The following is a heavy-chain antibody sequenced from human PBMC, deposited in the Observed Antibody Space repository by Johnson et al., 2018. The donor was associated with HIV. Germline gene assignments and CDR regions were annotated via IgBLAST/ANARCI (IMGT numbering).Heavy chain of an antibody. V-gene: IGHV3-9*01. J-gene: IGHJ3*02. CDR3: AGRSSAWYEDAFDI. CDR1: GFTFRDYG. Sequence: EVQLVESGGGVVQPRGSLRLSCAASGFTFRDYGMHWVRQVPGKGLEWVSGISWNSGSIGYADSVKGRFTISRDNAQNSLYLQMNSLGAEDTAVYYCAGRSSAWYEDAFDIWGQGTMVTVSS. D-gene: IGHD6-19*01. CDR2: ISWNSGSI.